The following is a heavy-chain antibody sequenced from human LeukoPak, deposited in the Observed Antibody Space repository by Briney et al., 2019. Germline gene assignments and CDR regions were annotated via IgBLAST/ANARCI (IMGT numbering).Heavy chain of an antibody. V-gene: IGHV3-23*01. J-gene: IGHJ4*02. Sequence: PEGSLRLSCAASGFTFSSYAMSWVRQAPGKGLEWVSAISGSGGSTYYADSVKGRFTISRDNSKNTLYLQMNSLRAEDTAVYYCAKDDDFWSGYYSSYFDYWGQGTLVTVSS. CDR3: AKDDDFWSGYYSSYFDY. CDR2: ISGSGGST. D-gene: IGHD3-3*01. CDR1: GFTFSSYA.